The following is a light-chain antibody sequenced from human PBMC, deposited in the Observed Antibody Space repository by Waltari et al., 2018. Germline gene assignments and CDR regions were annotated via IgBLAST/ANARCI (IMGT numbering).Light chain of an antibody. J-gene: IGKJ1*01. CDR1: QSLLHSNGYNY. CDR2: LGF. V-gene: IGKV2-28*01. Sequence: DIVMTQSPLSLPVTPGEPASIPCRSGQSLLHSNGYNYLNWYLQKPGQSPQLLSYLGFSRASGVPDRFSGSGSGTDFTLKSSRVGVEDVRVYYCMQALQSPWTFGQGTKVEIK. CDR3: MQALQSPWT.